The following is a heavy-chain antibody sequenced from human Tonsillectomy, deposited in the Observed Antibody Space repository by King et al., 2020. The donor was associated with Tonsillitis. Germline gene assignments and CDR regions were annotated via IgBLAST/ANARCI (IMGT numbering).Heavy chain of an antibody. Sequence: VQLQESGPGLVKPSQTLSLTCAVSGGSISSGGYSWSWIRQPPGKGLEWIGYIYYSGSTYYNPSLKSRITISVDTSKNQFSLKLSSVTAADTAVYYCARAFYDSSGYAFDIWGQGTMVTVSS. D-gene: IGHD3-22*01. V-gene: IGHV4-30-4*07. CDR1: GGSISSGGYS. J-gene: IGHJ3*02. CDR2: IYYSGST. CDR3: ARAFYDSSGYAFDI.